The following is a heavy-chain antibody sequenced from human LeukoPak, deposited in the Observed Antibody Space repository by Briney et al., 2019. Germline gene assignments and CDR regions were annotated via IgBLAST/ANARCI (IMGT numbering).Heavy chain of an antibody. CDR1: GGTFSSYA. Sequence: SVKVSCKASGGTFSSYAISWVRQAPGQGLEWMGGIIPIFGTANYAQKFQGRVTITADKSTSTAYMELSSLRSEDTAVYYCARELALLLWFGEIRPGGVDYWGQGTLVTVSS. D-gene: IGHD3-10*01. V-gene: IGHV1-69*06. J-gene: IGHJ4*02. CDR2: IIPIFGTA. CDR3: ARELALLLWFGEIRPGGVDY.